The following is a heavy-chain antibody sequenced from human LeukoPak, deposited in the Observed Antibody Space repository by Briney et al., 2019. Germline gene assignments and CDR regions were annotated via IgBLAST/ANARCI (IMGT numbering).Heavy chain of an antibody. CDR2: IIPIFGTA. D-gene: IGHD3-10*01. CDR1: GGTFSSYA. J-gene: IGHJ6*02. CDR3: AKDVYGSGSYYNVLSQGLLYYYYGMDV. V-gene: IGHV1-69*13. Sequence: ASVKVSCKASGGTFSSYAISWVRQAPGQGLEWMGGIIPIFGTANYAQKFQGRVTITADESTSTAYMELSSLRSEDTAVYYCAKDVYGSGSYYNVLSQGLLYYYYGMDVWGQGTTVTVSS.